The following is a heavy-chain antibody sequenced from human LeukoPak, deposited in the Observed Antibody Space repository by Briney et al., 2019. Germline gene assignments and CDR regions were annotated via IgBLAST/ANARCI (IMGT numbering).Heavy chain of an antibody. J-gene: IGHJ6*02. V-gene: IGHV4-38-2*02. Sequence: SETLSLTCTVSGYSISSGYYWGWIRQPPGKGLEWIGSIYHSGSTYCNPSLKSRVTISVDTSKNQFSLKLSSVTAADTAVYYCARHLAAAGYYYYYGMDVWGQGTTVTVSS. CDR2: IYHSGST. CDR3: ARHLAAAGYYYYYGMDV. CDR1: GYSISSGYY. D-gene: IGHD6-13*01.